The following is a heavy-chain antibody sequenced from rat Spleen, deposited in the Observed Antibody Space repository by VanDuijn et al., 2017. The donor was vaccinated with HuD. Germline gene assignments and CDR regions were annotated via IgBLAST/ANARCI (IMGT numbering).Heavy chain of an antibody. CDR3: ARSRSYFEY. CDR2: IWSNGNA. D-gene: IGHD1-11*01. J-gene: IGHJ2*01. CDR1: GFSLPSSS. Sequence: QVQLKESGPGLVQPSQTLSLTCTVSGFSLPSSSVSWIRQPPGKGLEWMGAIWSNGNADYNSVFKSRVSINRDTSRGQVFLEMNSLQTEDTAIYFCARSRSYFEYWGQGVMVTVSS. V-gene: IGHV2-1*01.